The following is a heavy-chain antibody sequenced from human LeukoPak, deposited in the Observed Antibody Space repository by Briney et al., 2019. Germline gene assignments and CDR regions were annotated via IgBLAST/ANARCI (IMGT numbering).Heavy chain of an antibody. CDR2: ISYRGST. CDR3: AKSKDYYGSLPDI. CDR1: RVSLTSSSYY. Sequence: PSETLSLSCTVSRVSLTSSSYYWGWVRPPPGEGLGWIGSISYRGSTYNNPSLKSRVTISADTSKNQFSLRLTSVTAADTAVYYCAKSKDYYGSLPDIWGQGTMVTVSS. J-gene: IGHJ3*02. V-gene: IGHV4-39*01. D-gene: IGHD3-10*01.